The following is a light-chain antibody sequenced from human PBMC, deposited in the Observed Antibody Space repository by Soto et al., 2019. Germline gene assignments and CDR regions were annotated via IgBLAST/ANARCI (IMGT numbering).Light chain of an antibody. CDR2: EVS. CDR1: SSDVGGYNY. J-gene: IGLJ2*01. CDR3: SSYAGSTF. V-gene: IGLV2-8*01. Sequence: QSALTQPPSASGSPGQSVTISCTGTSSDVGGYNYVSWYQQHPGKAPKLMIYEVSKRPSGVPDRFSGSKSGNTASLTVSGLQAEDEADYYCSSYAGSTFFGRGTKLTVL.